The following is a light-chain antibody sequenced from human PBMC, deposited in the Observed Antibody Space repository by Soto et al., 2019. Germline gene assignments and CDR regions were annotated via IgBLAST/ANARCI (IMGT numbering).Light chain of an antibody. CDR3: QQTYSTPWT. Sequence: DIQMTQSPSSLSASVGDRVTISCRASQTITTYLNWYQQKPGKAPQLLIYGASILQSGVPSRFTGSGSWTDFTLTISSLQPDDFATYHCQQTYSTPWTFGQGTKVEIK. CDR1: QTITTY. V-gene: IGKV1-39*01. J-gene: IGKJ1*01. CDR2: GAS.